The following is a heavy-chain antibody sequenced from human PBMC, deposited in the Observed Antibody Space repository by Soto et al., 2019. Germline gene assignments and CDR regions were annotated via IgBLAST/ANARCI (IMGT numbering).Heavy chain of an antibody. CDR1: GGSISSGGHS. CDR2: MFQSGST. Sequence: SETLSLTCAVSGGSISSGGHSWSWIRQPPGKVLEWIGYMFQSGSTSYNPSLKSRVTISVDRSKNQFSLKLSSVTAADTAVYYCARHRYSYGVYYFDYWGQGTLVTVSS. CDR3: ARHRYSYGVYYFDY. V-gene: IGHV4-30-2*01. D-gene: IGHD5-18*01. J-gene: IGHJ4*02.